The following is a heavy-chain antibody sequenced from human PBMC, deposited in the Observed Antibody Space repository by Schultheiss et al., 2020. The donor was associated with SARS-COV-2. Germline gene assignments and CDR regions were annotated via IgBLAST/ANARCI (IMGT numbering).Heavy chain of an antibody. CDR3: AREGYYYGSGSYYNGGWFDP. CDR1: GGTFSSYA. V-gene: IGHV1-69*13. D-gene: IGHD3-10*01. J-gene: IGHJ5*02. CDR2: IIPIFGTA. Sequence: SVKVSCKASGGTFSSYAISWVRQAPGQGLEWMGGIIPIFGTANYAQKFQGRVTITADESTSTAYMELSSLRSEDTAVYYCAREGYYYGSGSYYNGGWFDPWGQGTLVTVAS.